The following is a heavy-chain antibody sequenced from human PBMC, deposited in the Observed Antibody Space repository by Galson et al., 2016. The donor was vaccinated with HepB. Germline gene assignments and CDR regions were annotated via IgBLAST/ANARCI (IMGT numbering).Heavy chain of an antibody. J-gene: IGHJ6*02. Sequence: GSLRLSCAASGFTLRIYAMSWARKPKGKGLEWVPVFSGDGGTKSPQDPVKGRFTISRDNSKNMLYLQMNSLRAEDSAVYYCATVRTAAADRDGMDVWGQGTTVTVSS. D-gene: IGHD6-13*01. V-gene: IGHV3-23*01. CDR2: FSGDGGTK. CDR3: ATVRTAAADRDGMDV. CDR1: GFTLRIYA.